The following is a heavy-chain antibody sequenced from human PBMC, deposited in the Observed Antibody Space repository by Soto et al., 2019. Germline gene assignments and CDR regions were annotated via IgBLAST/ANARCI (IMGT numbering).Heavy chain of an antibody. CDR1: GYTFSSYD. CDR3: AREAVTVTSYYLDY. CDR2: ISAYNGNT. V-gene: IGHV1-18*01. D-gene: IGHD4-17*01. Sequence: ASGKVSCKASGYTFSSYDISWVRQAPGQGLEWMGWISAYNGNTNYAQKLQGRVTMTTDTSTSTAYMELRSLRSDDTAVYYCAREAVTVTSYYLDYWGQGTQVTVSS. J-gene: IGHJ4*02.